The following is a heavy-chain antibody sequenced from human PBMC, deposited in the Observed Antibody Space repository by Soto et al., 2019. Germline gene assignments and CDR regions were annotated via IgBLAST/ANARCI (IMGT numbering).Heavy chain of an antibody. CDR2: IIPILGIA. CDR3: ARDGGGYYFDY. V-gene: IGHV1-69*08. CDR1: GGTFSSYT. Sequence: QVQLVQSGAEVKKPGSSVKVSCKASGGTFSSYTISWVRQAPGQGLEWMGRIIPILGIANYAQKFQGRVTITADKSTSTAYMERSSLRSEDTAVYYCARDGGGYYFDYWGQGTLVTVSS. J-gene: IGHJ4*02. D-gene: IGHD3-16*01.